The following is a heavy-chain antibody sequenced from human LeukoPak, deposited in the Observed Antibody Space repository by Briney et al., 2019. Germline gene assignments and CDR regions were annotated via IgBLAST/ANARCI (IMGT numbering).Heavy chain of an antibody. CDR3: LRDLNWSLDQ. D-gene: IGHD1-20*01. J-gene: IGHJ4*02. CDR2: IKSDGITI. CDR1: GFTFSNYM. V-gene: IGHV3-74*01. Sequence: GGSLRLSCAASGFTFSNYMMHWVRRAPGKGLVWVSRIKSDGITITYADSVKGRFTISRDNAKNTLYLQMNSLRAEDTAVYYCLRDLNWSLDQWGQGTLVTVSS.